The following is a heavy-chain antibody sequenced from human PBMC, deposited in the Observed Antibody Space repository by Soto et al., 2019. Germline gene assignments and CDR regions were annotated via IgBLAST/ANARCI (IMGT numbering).Heavy chain of an antibody. D-gene: IGHD6-19*01. CDR3: ARIAVAGIEIDY. V-gene: IGHV1-8*01. Sequence: ASVKVSCQASGYTFTSYDINWVRQATGQGLEWMGWMNPNSGNTGYAQKFQGRVTMTRNTSISTAYMELSSLRSEDTAVYYCARIAVAGIEIDYWGQGTLVTVSS. J-gene: IGHJ4*02. CDR2: MNPNSGNT. CDR1: GYTFTSYD.